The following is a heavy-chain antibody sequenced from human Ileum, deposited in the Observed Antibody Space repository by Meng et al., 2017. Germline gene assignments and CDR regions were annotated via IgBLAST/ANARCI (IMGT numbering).Heavy chain of an antibody. CDR2: FYYPALA. CDR1: GGSISGSTYY. Sequence: QLQLQESGPGPVKPSETLSLTCTLSGGSISGSTYYWVWIRQPPGKGLEWIGSFYYPALASYNPSLKSRVTISADTSRNNFSLRLTSVTAADTAVYYCASRYSSSPGWFDPWGQGTLVTVSS. V-gene: IGHV4-39*02. J-gene: IGHJ5*02. D-gene: IGHD6-6*01. CDR3: ASRYSSSPGWFDP.